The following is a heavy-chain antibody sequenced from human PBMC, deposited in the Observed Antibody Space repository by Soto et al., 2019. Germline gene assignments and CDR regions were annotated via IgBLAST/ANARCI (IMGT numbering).Heavy chain of an antibody. D-gene: IGHD1-7*01. V-gene: IGHV1-2*02. CDR3: ARGGPRTTDRFDY. CDR1: GYTFTGYY. J-gene: IGHJ4*02. CDR2: INPNSGDT. Sequence: PSVKVSCKASGYTFTGYYIHWVRQAPGQGLEWMAWINPNSGDTNYPQRFQGRVTMTSDTSISTVYMELSRLTSDDTAVYYCARGGPRTTDRFDYWGQGTLVTVSS.